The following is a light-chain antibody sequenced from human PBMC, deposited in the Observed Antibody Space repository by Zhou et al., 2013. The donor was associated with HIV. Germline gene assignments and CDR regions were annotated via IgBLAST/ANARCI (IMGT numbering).Light chain of an antibody. V-gene: IGKV1-5*03. CDR1: QGISSY. CDR3: QQYSTYPRT. Sequence: DIQMTQSPSTLSASVGDRVTITCRASQGISSYLAWYQQKPGKAPKVLIYKTSSLESGVPSRFSGSGYGTEFTLTISSLQPDDFATYYCQQYSTYPRTFGQGTKVEIK. CDR2: KTS. J-gene: IGKJ1*01.